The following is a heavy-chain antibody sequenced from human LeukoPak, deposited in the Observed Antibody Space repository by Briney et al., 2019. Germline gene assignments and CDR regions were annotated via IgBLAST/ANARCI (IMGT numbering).Heavy chain of an antibody. CDR2: IYYSGNT. CDR1: GGSISSYY. J-gene: IGHJ4*02. Sequence: SETLSLTCTVSGGSISSYYWSWIRQPPGKGLEWIGYIYYSGNTNYNPSLKSRVTISVDTSKNQFSLKLSSVTAADTAVYYCAREGPNYYDSSGSFDYWGQGTLVTVSS. V-gene: IGHV4-59*01. D-gene: IGHD3-22*01. CDR3: AREGPNYYDSSGSFDY.